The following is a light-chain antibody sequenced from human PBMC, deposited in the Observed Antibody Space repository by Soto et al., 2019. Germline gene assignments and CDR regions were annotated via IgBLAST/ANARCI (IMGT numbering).Light chain of an antibody. V-gene: IGLV2-14*01. CDR3: SSYTSSSTGV. Sequence: QSVLTQPASVSGSPGQSITISCTGTSSDVGGYNYVSWHQQHPGKAPKLMIYEVNYRPSGVSNRFSGSKSGNTASLTISGLQAEDEADYYCSSYTSSSTGVFGTGTKV. CDR1: SSDVGGYNY. J-gene: IGLJ1*01. CDR2: EVN.